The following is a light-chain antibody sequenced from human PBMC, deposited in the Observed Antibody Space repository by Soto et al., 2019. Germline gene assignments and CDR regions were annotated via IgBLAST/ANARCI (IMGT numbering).Light chain of an antibody. CDR3: GAWDDSLRGYV. Sequence: QSVLTQPPSVSASPGQKVTISCSGTTSNIGNNFVSWYQQLPGTAPKLLIYEDNKRPSGISDRFSGSKSGTSATLDITGLLTGDEADFYCGAWDDSLRGYVFGSGTKVTVL. CDR2: EDN. J-gene: IGLJ1*01. V-gene: IGLV1-51*02. CDR1: TSNIGNNF.